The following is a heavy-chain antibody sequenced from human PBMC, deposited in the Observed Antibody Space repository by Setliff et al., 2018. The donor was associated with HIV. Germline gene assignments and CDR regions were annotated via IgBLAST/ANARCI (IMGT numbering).Heavy chain of an antibody. Sequence: ASVKVSCKASGYTFTSFGISWVRQAPGQGLEWMGRISAYNGNTDHAQRLQGRVTMTRNTSISTAYMELSSLRSEDTAVYYCARGLTYYNFWSGYRSNWFDPWGQGTLVTVSS. V-gene: IGHV1-18*01. D-gene: IGHD3-3*01. CDR3: ARGLTYYNFWSGYRSNWFDP. J-gene: IGHJ5*02. CDR1: GYTFTSFG. CDR2: ISAYNGNT.